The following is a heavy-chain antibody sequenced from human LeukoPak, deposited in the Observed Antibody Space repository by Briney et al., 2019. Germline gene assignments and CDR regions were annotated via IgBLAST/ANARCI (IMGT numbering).Heavy chain of an antibody. Sequence: GGSLRLSCAASGFTFSSYAMSWVRQAPGKGLEWVSAISGRGGSTYYADSVKGRFTISRDNSKNTLYLQMNSLRAEDTAVYYCAKYISGYDGFDYWGQGTLVTVSS. V-gene: IGHV3-23*01. CDR1: GFTFSSYA. CDR3: AKYISGYDGFDY. J-gene: IGHJ4*02. CDR2: ISGRGGST. D-gene: IGHD5-12*01.